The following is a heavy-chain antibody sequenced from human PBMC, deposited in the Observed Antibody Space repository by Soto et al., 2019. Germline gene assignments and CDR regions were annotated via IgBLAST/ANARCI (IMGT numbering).Heavy chain of an antibody. CDR1: GGTFSSYA. D-gene: IGHD2-2*02. CDR3: ARVLVVVPAAIDDGQVDAFDI. Sequence: QVQLVQSGAEVKKPGSSVKVSCKASGGTFSSYAISWVRQAPGQGLEWMGGIIPIFGTANYAQKFQGRVTITADESTSTAYMELSSLRSEDTAVYYCARVLVVVPAAIDDGQVDAFDIWGQGTMVTVSS. J-gene: IGHJ3*02. V-gene: IGHV1-69*01. CDR2: IIPIFGTA.